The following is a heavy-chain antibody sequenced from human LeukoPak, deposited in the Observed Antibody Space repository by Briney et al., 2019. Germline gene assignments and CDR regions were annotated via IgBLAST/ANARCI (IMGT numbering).Heavy chain of an antibody. D-gene: IGHD1-26*01. CDR1: GFTFGNCW. CDR3: ARGQEEWERLQRAVHFDF. V-gene: IGHV3-7*01. J-gene: IGHJ4*02. Sequence: PGGSLRLSCAASGFTFGNCWMSWVRQAPGKGLAWVANINQNGSEKDYVDSVKGRFTVSRDNAKNSLYLQMNSLRAEDTAVYYCARGQEEWERLQRAVHFDFWGQGTLVTVSS. CDR2: INQNGSEK.